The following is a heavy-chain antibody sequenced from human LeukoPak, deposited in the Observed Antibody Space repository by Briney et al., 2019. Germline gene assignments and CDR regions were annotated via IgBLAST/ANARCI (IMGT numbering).Heavy chain of an antibody. CDR1: GGSISNYY. CDR2: IYYSGST. D-gene: IGHD6-19*01. Sequence: SETLSLTCSVSGGSISNYYWSWLRQPPGLGLKWIVYIYYSGSTNYHPSLKSRVTISVDTSKNQYSLKLSSVTAADAAVYYCARAVAGTREFDYWGQGTLVTVSS. V-gene: IGHV4-59*01. J-gene: IGHJ4*02. CDR3: ARAVAGTREFDY.